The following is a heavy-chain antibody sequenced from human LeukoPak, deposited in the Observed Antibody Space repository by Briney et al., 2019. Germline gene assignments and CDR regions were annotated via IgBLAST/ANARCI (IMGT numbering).Heavy chain of an antibody. CDR3: ARGATISENGYFDF. J-gene: IGHJ4*03. CDR1: GGSFSRYY. Sequence: SETLSLTCAVYGGSFSRYYWSWIRQSPGKGLEWIAEIDLRGDTNYNPSVKTRVTISVDTSKNQFSLKVRSLSAADTAVYYCARGATISENGYFDFWGQGTLVTVSS. D-gene: IGHD5-24*01. V-gene: IGHV4-34*01. CDR2: IDLRGDT.